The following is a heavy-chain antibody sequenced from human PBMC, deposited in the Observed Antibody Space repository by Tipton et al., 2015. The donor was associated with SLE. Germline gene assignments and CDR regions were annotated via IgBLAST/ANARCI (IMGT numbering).Heavy chain of an antibody. CDR3: ASYVD. J-gene: IGHJ4*02. V-gene: IGHV4-61*02. Sequence: TLSLTCTVSGGSISSGSYYWSWIRQPAGKGLEWIGRIYTSGSTNYNTSLKSRVAISVDTSKNQFSLKLSSVTAADTAVYYCASYVDWGQGTLVTVSS. CDR1: GGSISSGSYY. CDR2: IYTSGST. D-gene: IGHD3-10*02.